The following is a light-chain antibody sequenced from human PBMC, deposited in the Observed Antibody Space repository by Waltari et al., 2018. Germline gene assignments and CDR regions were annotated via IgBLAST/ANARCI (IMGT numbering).Light chain of an antibody. CDR1: SNDVGGYNY. CDR3: CSYAGSSSLV. J-gene: IGLJ3*02. Sequence: QSALTQPHSVSGSPGQSVTISCSGTSNDVGGYNYVSWYQQHPGKAPKLIIYDVSKRPSGVPDRFSGSKSGNTASLTISGLQSEDEADYFCCSYAGSSSLVFGGGSSLTVL. V-gene: IGLV2-11*01. CDR2: DVS.